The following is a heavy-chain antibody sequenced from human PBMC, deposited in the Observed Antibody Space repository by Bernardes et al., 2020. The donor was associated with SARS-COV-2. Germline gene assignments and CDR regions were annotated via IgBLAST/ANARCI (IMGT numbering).Heavy chain of an antibody. CDR2: IKHDESEK. CDR1: GFSFSSYR. Sequence: GGSLRLSCAASGFSFSSYRMSWVRQAPGKGLEWVAYIKHDESEKNYVDSVKGRFTISRDNAKNSLYLQMNSLRAEDTAVYYCARGSSNSWDYWGQGTLVTVSS. CDR3: ARGSSNSWDY. D-gene: IGHD2-15*01. J-gene: IGHJ4*02. V-gene: IGHV3-7*04.